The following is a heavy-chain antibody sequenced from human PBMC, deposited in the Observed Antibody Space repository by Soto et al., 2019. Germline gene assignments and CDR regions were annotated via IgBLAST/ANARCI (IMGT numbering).Heavy chain of an antibody. CDR3: ANGRATYGLLTHDY. CDR1: GFSFRNYA. V-gene: IGHV3-23*01. D-gene: IGHD3-10*01. Sequence: EVQLLESGGGLVQPGGSLRLSCAASGFSFRNYAMSWVRQAAGKGLEWISTLTGSSSNIYYADSVKGRFAISRDNSRNTLYLQMKSLTAEDTAVYYCANGRATYGLLTHDYWGQGTLVTVSS. CDR2: LTGSSSNI. J-gene: IGHJ4*02.